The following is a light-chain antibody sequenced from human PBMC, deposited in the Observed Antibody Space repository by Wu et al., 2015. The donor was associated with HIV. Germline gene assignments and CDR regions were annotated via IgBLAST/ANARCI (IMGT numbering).Light chain of an antibody. J-gene: IGKJ1*01. Sequence: DIQMTQSPSSLSASVGDRVTITCRASQSINKYLHWYQQKPGKAPKLVIYAASSLQSGVPSRFSGSGFGTDFTLTISSLQPEDFATYYCQQSYNTPRTFGQGTKVEIK. CDR2: AAS. V-gene: IGKV1-39*01. CDR3: QQSYNTPRT. CDR1: QSINKY.